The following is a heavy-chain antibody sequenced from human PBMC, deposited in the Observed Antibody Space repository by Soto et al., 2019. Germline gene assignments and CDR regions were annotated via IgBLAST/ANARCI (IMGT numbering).Heavy chain of an antibody. CDR3: ARDYFDSSDYTTNWFDP. D-gene: IGHD3-22*01. J-gene: IGHJ5*02. CDR1: GGSITSGTFY. Sequence: PSETLSLTCTVSGGSITSGTFYWGWIRQPPGKGLEWIANIYYSGSIYYNLSLKSRVTISVDTSKNQFYLKVSSVTAADTALYYCARDYFDSSDYTTNWFDPWGQGTLVTVSS. CDR2: IYYSGSI. V-gene: IGHV4-39*02.